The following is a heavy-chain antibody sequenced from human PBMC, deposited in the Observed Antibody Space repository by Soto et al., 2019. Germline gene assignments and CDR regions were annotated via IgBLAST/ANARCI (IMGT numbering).Heavy chain of an antibody. CDR1: GGPFSNYA. Sequence: SSVKVSCKASGGPFSNYAISWVRQAPGQGLEWMGGIIPIFGTPNYAQKFQGRVTITADKSTSTAYMEVRNLRSDDTAVYYCASGWETVGSTTPLPYWGQGTVVTVPS. V-gene: IGHV1-69*06. D-gene: IGHD1-26*01. CDR2: IIPIFGTP. J-gene: IGHJ4*02. CDR3: ASGWETVGSTTPLPY.